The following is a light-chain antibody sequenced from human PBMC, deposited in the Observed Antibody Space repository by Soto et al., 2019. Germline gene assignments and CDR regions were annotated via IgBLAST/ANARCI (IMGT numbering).Light chain of an antibody. V-gene: IGKV1-9*01. CDR3: QQLNSFPIP. Sequence: IQLTQSPSSLSASVGDRVTISCRASQGIANFLAWYQQKPGKAPKLLIYGASTLQSGVPSRFSGSGSGTDFTLSISSLQPEDFATYSCQQLNSFPIPFGPGTKVDI. J-gene: IGKJ3*01. CDR1: QGIANF. CDR2: GAS.